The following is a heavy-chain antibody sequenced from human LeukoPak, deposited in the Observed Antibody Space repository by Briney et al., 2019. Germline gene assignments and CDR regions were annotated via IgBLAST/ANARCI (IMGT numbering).Heavy chain of an antibody. CDR1: GGSISSCY. D-gene: IGHD4-17*01. Sequence: SETLSLTCTVSGGSISSCYWSWIRQPPGKGLEWIGYIYYSGSTNYNPSLKSRVTISVDTSKNQFSLKLSSVTAADTAVYYCARVTTVTGYYYYYYMDVWGKGTTVTVSS. J-gene: IGHJ6*03. CDR2: IYYSGST. CDR3: ARVTTVTGYYYYYYMDV. V-gene: IGHV4-59*01.